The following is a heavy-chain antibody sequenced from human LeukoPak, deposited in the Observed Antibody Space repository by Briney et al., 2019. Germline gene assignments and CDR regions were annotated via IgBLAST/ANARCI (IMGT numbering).Heavy chain of an antibody. D-gene: IGHD6-19*01. Sequence: GGSLRLSCAASGFTFDDYAMHWVRQAPGEGLEWVSGISWNSGSIGYADSVKGRFTISRDNAKNSLYLQMNSLRAEDTALYYCAKDGVYSSGWYEVGHWGQGTLVTVSS. CDR1: GFTFDDYA. J-gene: IGHJ4*02. V-gene: IGHV3-9*01. CDR3: AKDGVYSSGWYEVGH. CDR2: ISWNSGSI.